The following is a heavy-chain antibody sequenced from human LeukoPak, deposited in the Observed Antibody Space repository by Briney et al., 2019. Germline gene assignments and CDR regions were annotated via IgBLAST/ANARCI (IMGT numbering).Heavy chain of an antibody. CDR2: INSDGSST. V-gene: IGHV3-74*01. CDR3: ARSEESYYYDSSGYRLFDY. CDR1: GFTFSSYW. D-gene: IGHD3-22*01. J-gene: IGHJ4*02. Sequence: PGGSLRLSCAASGFTFSSYWVHWVRQAPGKGLVWVSRINSDGSSTSYADSVKGRFTISRDNAKNTLYLQMNSLRAEDTAVYYCARSEESYYYDSSGYRLFDYWGQGTLVTVSS.